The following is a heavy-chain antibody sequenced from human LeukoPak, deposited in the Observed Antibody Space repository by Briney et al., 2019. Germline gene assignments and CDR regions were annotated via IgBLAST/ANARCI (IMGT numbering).Heavy chain of an antibody. CDR3: VREAFYYDSSGYLLD. CDR1: GLIFSSYW. J-gene: IGHJ4*02. D-gene: IGHD3-22*01. CDR2: INSDGSSI. Sequence: PGGSLRLSCAASGLIFSSYWMHWVRQAPGKGLVWVSRINSDGSSISYADSVKGRFTISRDNAKNTLYLQMNSLRAEDTAEYYCVREAFYYDSSGYLLDWGQGTLVTVSS. V-gene: IGHV3-74*01.